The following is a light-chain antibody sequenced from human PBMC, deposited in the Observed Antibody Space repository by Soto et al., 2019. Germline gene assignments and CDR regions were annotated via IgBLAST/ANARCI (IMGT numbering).Light chain of an antibody. CDR1: QSVSSSF. J-gene: IGKJ1*01. Sequence: EIVLTQSPGTLSLSPGERATLSCRASQSVSSSFLAWYQQKPGQAPRLLIYGASIRATGIPDRFSGSGSGTDFTLTISRLEPEDFAVYYCQQYGSSPWTFGQGTKVEFK. CDR3: QQYGSSPWT. V-gene: IGKV3-20*01. CDR2: GAS.